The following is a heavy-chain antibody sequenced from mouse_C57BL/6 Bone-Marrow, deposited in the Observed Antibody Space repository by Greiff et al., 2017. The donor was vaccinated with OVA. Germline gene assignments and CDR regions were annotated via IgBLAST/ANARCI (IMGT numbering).Heavy chain of an antibody. J-gene: IGHJ2*01. CDR1: GFTFSDYG. CDR2: ISSGSSTI. CDR3: ARPYYYGFDY. Sequence: EVMLVESGGGLVKPGGSLKLSCAASGFTFSDYGMHWVRQAPEKGLEWVAYISSGSSTIYYAATVKGRFTISRDNAKNTLFLQMTSLRSEDTAMYYCARPYYYGFDYWGQGTTLTVSS. V-gene: IGHV5-17*01. D-gene: IGHD1-1*01.